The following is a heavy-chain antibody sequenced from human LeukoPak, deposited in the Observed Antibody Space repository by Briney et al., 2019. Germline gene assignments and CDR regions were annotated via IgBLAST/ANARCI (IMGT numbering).Heavy chain of an antibody. CDR3: ARRPGVDYGYYYYYMDV. Sequence: GGSLRLSCAASGFTFSDYYMSWIRQAPGKGLEWLTYISSRGSTIYYADSVKGRFTISRDNAKNSLYLQMNSLRAEDTAVYYCARRPGVDYGYYYYYMDVWGKGTTVTVSS. CDR1: GFTFSDYY. D-gene: IGHD4-17*01. J-gene: IGHJ6*03. CDR2: ISSRGSTI. V-gene: IGHV3-11*04.